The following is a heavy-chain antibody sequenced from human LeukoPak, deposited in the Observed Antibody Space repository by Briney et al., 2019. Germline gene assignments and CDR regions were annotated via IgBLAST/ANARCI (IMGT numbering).Heavy chain of an antibody. CDR1: GFTFISNW. J-gene: IGHJ4*02. Sequence: GGSLLLSCSASGFTFISNWMSWVRQAPGKGLEWVANIKQDGSEKYYVDSVKGRFTISRDNAKNSLYLQMNSLRAEDTAVYYCARTDSGSSGYFDFWGQGTLVTVSS. V-gene: IGHV3-7*01. CDR2: IKQDGSEK. D-gene: IGHD1-26*01. CDR3: ARTDSGSSGYFDF.